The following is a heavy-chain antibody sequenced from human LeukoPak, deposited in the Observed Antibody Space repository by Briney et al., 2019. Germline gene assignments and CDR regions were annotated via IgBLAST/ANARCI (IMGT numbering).Heavy chain of an antibody. V-gene: IGHV3-74*01. CDR3: ARDGIAAVDFDY. J-gene: IGHJ4*02. Sequence: QPGGSLRLSCAASGFTFSTYWMHWVRQAPGKGLVWVSRVNGDGSSTNYADSVKGRFTISRDNAKNTLYLQMNSLRAEDTAVYYCARDGIAAVDFDYWGQGTLVTVSS. D-gene: IGHD6-13*01. CDR1: GFTFSTYW. CDR2: VNGDGSST.